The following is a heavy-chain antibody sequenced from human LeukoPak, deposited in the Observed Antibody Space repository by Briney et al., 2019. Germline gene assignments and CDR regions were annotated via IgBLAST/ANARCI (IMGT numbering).Heavy chain of an antibody. Sequence: SGTLSLTCAVSGGSISSSNWWSWVRQPPGKGLEWIGSIYYSGSTYYNPSLKSRVTISVDTSKNQFSLKLSSVTAADTAVYYCASLWGYSYGPPYYFDYWGQGTLVTVSS. CDR1: GGSISSSNW. D-gene: IGHD5-18*01. V-gene: IGHV4-4*02. J-gene: IGHJ4*02. CDR2: IYYSGST. CDR3: ASLWGYSYGPPYYFDY.